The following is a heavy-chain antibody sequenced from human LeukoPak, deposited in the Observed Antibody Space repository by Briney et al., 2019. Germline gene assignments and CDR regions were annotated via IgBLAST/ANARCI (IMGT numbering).Heavy chain of an antibody. J-gene: IGHJ3*02. Sequence: GGSLRLSCAASGFTFSSYSMNWVRQAPGKGLEWVSSISSSSSYIYYADSVKGRFTISRDNAKNSLYLQMNSLRAEDTAVYYCARDGRPYDVDTAMVTGHDAFDIWGQGTMVTVSS. V-gene: IGHV3-21*01. CDR2: ISSSSSYI. CDR1: GFTFSSYS. D-gene: IGHD5-18*01. CDR3: ARDGRPYDVDTAMVTGHDAFDI.